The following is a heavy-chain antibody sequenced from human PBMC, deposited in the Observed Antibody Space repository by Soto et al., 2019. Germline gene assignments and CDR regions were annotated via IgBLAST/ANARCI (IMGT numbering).Heavy chain of an antibody. CDR2: IIPIFGTA. V-gene: IGHV1-69*13. CDR1: GGTFSSYA. J-gene: IGHJ6*02. Sequence: AASVKVSCKASGGTFSSYAISWVRQAPGQGLEWMGGIIPIFGTANYAEKFQGRVTITADESTSTAYMELSSLRSEDTAVYHCARAQYSSSSITYYYAMDVWGQGTTVTVSS. D-gene: IGHD6-6*01. CDR3: ARAQYSSSSITYYYAMDV.